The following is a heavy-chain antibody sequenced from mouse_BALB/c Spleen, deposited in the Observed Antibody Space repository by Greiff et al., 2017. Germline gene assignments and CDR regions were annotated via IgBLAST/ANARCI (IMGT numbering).Heavy chain of an antibody. V-gene: IGHV14-4*02. CDR1: GFNIKDYY. D-gene: IGHD1-1*01. Sequence: VQLKESGAELVRSGASVKLSCTASGFNIKDYYMHWVKQRPEQGLEWIGWIDPENGDTEYAPKFQGKATMTADTSSNTAYLQLSSLTSEDTAVYYCNPYYYSHAMDDWGQGTSVTVSS. J-gene: IGHJ4*01. CDR2: IDPENGDT. CDR3: NPYYYSHAMDD.